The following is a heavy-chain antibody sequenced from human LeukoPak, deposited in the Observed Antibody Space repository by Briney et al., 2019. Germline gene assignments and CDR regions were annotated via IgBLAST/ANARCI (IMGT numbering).Heavy chain of an antibody. D-gene: IGHD1-26*01. Sequence: ASVKVSCKASGGTFSSYAISWVRQAPGQGLEWMGGIIPIFGTANYAQKFQGRVTITTDESTSTAYMELSSLRSEDTAVYYCATPMGAGSYLLDYWGQGTLVTVSS. CDR1: GGTFSSYA. CDR2: IIPIFGTA. CDR3: ATPMGAGSYLLDY. J-gene: IGHJ4*02. V-gene: IGHV1-69*05.